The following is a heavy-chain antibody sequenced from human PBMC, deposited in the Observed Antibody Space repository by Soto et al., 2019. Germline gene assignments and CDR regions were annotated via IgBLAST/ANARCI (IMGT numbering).Heavy chain of an antibody. V-gene: IGHV1-69*02. CDR3: ARMRCSGGSCPHYYYYMDV. Sequence: ASVKVSCKASGGTFSSYTISWVRQAPGQGLEWMGRIIPILGIANYAQKFQGRVTITADKSTSTAYMELSSLRSEDTAVYYCARMRCSGGSCPHYYYYMDVWGKGTTVTVSS. J-gene: IGHJ6*03. CDR2: IIPILGIA. D-gene: IGHD2-15*01. CDR1: GGTFSSYT.